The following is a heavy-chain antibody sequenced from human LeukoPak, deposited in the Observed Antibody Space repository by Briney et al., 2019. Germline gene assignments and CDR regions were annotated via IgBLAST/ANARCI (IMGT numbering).Heavy chain of an antibody. V-gene: IGHV3-74*01. CDR1: GVPFTSYW. CDR3: ARDVNHAMDV. Sequence: GGSLRLSCAASGVPFTSYWMHWVRQAPGKGLVWVSRISSDGTDTTYAASVKGRFTISRDNAKNTLYLQTNSLRAEDTAVYYCARDVNHAMDVWGQGTTVIVSS. J-gene: IGHJ6*02. CDR2: ISSDGTDT.